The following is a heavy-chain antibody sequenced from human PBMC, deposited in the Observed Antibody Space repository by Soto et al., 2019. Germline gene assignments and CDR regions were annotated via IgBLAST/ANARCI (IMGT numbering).Heavy chain of an antibody. V-gene: IGHV4-31*03. J-gene: IGHJ5*02. D-gene: IGHD6-19*01. CDR2: IHYSGST. Sequence: QVQLQESGPGLVKPSQTLSLTCTVSGGSISSGDDYWSWIRQHPGKGLEWIGYIHYSGSTYYNPSLKTRVSISVDKSKNEFSLMVSSVTAADTAVYYCAREVSPNSRGWSTVLVCWFHPWGQGTLVTVSS. CDR3: AREVSPNSRGWSTVLVCWFHP. CDR1: GGSISSGDDY.